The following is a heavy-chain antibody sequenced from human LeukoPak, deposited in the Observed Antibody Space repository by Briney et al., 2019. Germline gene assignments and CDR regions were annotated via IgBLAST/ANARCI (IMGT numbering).Heavy chain of an antibody. V-gene: IGHV4-59*08. CDR3: ARLPTVTTPLDY. J-gene: IGHJ4*02. CDR1: GGSISSYY. CDR2: IYYSGTT. D-gene: IGHD4-17*01. Sequence: SETLSLTCTVSGGSISSYYWSWIRQPPGKGLEWIGYIYYSGTTNYNPSLKSRVTISVDTSKNQFSLKLRSVTAADTAVYYCARLPTVTTPLDYWGQGTLVTVSS.